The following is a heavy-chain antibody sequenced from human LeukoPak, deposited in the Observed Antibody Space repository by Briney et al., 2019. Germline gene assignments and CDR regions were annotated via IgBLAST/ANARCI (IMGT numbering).Heavy chain of an antibody. CDR2: INWNGGST. V-gene: IGHV3-20*04. J-gene: IGHJ5*02. CDR1: GFTFDDYG. Sequence: GGSLRLSCAASGFTFDDYGMSWVRQAPGKGLEWVSGINWNGGSTGYADSVKGRFTISRDNAKNSLYLQMNSLRAEDTAVYYCARAGCNWNAGNWFDPWGQGTLVTVSS. CDR3: ARAGCNWNAGNWFDP. D-gene: IGHD1-20*01.